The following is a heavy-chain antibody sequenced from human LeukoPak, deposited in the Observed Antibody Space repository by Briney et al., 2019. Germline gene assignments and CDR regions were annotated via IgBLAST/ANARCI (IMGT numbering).Heavy chain of an antibody. CDR2: INQDGTEK. D-gene: IGHD1-7*01. V-gene: IGHV3-7*01. CDR1: GFTFSSYW. Sequence: GGSLRLSCAASGFTFSSYWMNWVRQAPGKGLEWVANINQDGTEKFYVDSVKGRLTISRDNAKNSLYLQMNSLTGEDTAVYYCATSRTFDYWGQGTLVTVSS. CDR3: ATSRTFDY. J-gene: IGHJ4*02.